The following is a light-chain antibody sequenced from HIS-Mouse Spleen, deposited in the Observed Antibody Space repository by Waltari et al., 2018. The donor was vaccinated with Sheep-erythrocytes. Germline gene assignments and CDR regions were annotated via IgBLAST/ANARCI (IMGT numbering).Light chain of an antibody. CDR3: CSYAGSYNHV. CDR2: SNN. CDR1: SSDVGGYNY. V-gene: IGLV2-8*01. J-gene: IGLJ1*01. Sequence: QSALTQPPSASGSPGQSVTISCTGTSSDVGGYNYVSWYQQHPGKAPKLLIYSNNQRPSGVPDRFSGSKSGTSASLAISGLQAEDEADYYCCSYAGSYNHVFATGTKVTVL.